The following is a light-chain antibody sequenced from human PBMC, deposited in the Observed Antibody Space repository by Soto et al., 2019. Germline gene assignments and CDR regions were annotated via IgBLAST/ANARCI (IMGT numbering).Light chain of an antibody. CDR2: DAS. J-gene: IGKJ5*01. CDR1: QSVSSN. Sequence: EIVMTQSPTILSVSPGERATLSCRASQSVSSNLAWYQQKPGQAPRLLIYDASNRATGIPARFSGSGPGTDFTLTISSLEPEDFAVYYCQQRSNWTITFGQGTRLEI. V-gene: IGKV3D-11*02. CDR3: QQRSNWTIT.